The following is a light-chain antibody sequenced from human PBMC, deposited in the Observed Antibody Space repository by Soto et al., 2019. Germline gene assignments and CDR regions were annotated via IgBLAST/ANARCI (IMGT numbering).Light chain of an antibody. CDR3: MQATQSSWT. CDR2: TVS. CDR1: QSLVYSDGNTY. Sequence: DVVMTQSPLSLPVTLGQSASISFRSSQSLVYSDGNTYLNWFQQRPGQSPRRLLYTVSNRDSGVPDKFSGSGSDTDFTLRINRVEAEDVGVYYCMQATQSSWTFGQGTKVDIK. V-gene: IGKV2-30*01. J-gene: IGKJ1*01.